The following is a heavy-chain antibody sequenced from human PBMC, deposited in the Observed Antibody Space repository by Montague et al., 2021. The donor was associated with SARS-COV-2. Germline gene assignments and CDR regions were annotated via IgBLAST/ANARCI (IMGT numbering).Heavy chain of an antibody. V-gene: IGHV4-59*13. CDR2: IYSSGST. D-gene: IGHD2-2*01. Sequence: SETLSLTCTVSGGSISGYYWNWIRQPPGKGLEWIGYIYSSGSTNYNPSLKSRVTMSVDTSKNQLSLNLSSVTAAGTAVYYCARDSLVASYYYYGVDVWGQGTTVTVAS. CDR3: ARDSLVASYYYYGVDV. CDR1: GGSISGYY. J-gene: IGHJ6*02.